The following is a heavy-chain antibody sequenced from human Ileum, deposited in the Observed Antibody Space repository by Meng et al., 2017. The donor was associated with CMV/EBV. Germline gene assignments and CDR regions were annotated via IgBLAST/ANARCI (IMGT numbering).Heavy chain of an antibody. CDR3: AREGKIIVTSGVDYYYFGMDV. CDR1: GFTFSNYD. CDR2: ISSGSSDI. V-gene: IGHV3-21*01. J-gene: IGHJ6*01. D-gene: IGHD3-22*01. Sequence: GESLKISCAASGFTFSNYDLSWVRQAPGQGLEWVSSISSGSSDIYYADSVKGRFTVSRDNAENSLYLQMNSLRADDTAVYYCAREGKIIVTSGVDYYYFGMDVWGQGTTVTGAS.